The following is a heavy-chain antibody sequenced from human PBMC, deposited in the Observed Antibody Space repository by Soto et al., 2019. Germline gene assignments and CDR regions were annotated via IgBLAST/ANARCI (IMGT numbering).Heavy chain of an antibody. CDR1: GFTFSSYS. D-gene: IGHD2-21*01. J-gene: IGHJ6*02. Sequence: PGGSLRLSCAASGFTFSSYSMNWVRQAPGKGLEWVSYISSSSSTIYYADSVKGRFTISRDNAKNSLYLQMNSLRDEDTAVYYCARVSIITSQNIVPSYYYGMDVWGQGTTVTSP. CDR3: ARVSIITSQNIVPSYYYGMDV. V-gene: IGHV3-48*02. CDR2: ISSSSSTI.